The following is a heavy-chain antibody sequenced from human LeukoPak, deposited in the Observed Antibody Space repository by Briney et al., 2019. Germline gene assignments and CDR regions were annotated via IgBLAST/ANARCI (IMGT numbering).Heavy chain of an antibody. CDR3: ARGNSGV. Sequence: QGLEWMGWMNPNSGNTGYAQKFQGRVTMTRNTSISTAYMELSSLRSEDTAVYYCARGNSGVWGQGTTVTVSS. CDR2: MNPNSGNT. D-gene: IGHD1-1*01. V-gene: IGHV1-8*01. J-gene: IGHJ6*02.